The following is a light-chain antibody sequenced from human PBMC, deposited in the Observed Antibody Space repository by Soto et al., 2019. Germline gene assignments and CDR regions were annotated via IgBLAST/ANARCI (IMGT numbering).Light chain of an antibody. CDR2: AVS. J-gene: IGLJ2*01. CDR1: SSDVGGYNY. CDR3: SSYAGSNLV. Sequence: QSALTQPPSASGSPGQSGTISCTGTSSDVGGYNYLSWYQQHPGKAPKVMIYAVSKRPSGVPDRFSGSKSGNTASLTVSGLQAEDEADYCCSSYAGSNLVFGGGTQLTVL. V-gene: IGLV2-8*01.